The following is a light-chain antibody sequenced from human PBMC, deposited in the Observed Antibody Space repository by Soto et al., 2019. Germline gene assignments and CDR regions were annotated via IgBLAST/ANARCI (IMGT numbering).Light chain of an antibody. J-gene: IGKJ4*01. CDR3: QQANSFPLS. CDR2: GAS. V-gene: IGKV1-12*01. Sequence: DIQLTQSPSSVSASVRDRVTLTCRANQTFSSWLAWYQHKPGKAPKLLVYGASTLHSGVPSRFSGGGSGTYFTLTNIGLQPEAFGTDYCQQANSFPLSFGGGTKVEIK. CDR1: QTFSSW.